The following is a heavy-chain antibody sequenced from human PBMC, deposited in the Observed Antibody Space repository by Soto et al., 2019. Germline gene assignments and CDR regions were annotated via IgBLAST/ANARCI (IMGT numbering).Heavy chain of an antibody. Sequence: PXETLSLPCAVSGDSFSNDHYDWSWIRQPPGKGLEWIVYIYYSGTTNYNSYLKSRLSLSVDMSKNQFSLKLASVTAADTAVYFCARSKRGRTASTFEYWGQGDLVTAPQ. CDR1: GDSFSNDHYD. V-gene: IGHV4-61*01. D-gene: IGHD3-16*01. J-gene: IGHJ4*02. CDR3: ARSKRGRTASTFEY. CDR2: IYYSGTT.